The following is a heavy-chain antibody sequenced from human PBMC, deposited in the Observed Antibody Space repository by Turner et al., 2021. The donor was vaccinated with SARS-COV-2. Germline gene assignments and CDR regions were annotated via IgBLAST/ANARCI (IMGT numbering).Heavy chain of an antibody. CDR2: ISYDGSNK. Sequence: QVQLVESGGGVVQPGRSLRLPCAASGFTFSSYAMHWVRQAPGRGLEWVALISYDGSNKYYADSVKGRFTISRDNSKNKLYLQMNSLRAEDTAVYYCARDSGSQLDYWGQGTLVTVSS. J-gene: IGHJ4*02. CDR1: GFTFSSYA. D-gene: IGHD1-26*01. V-gene: IGHV3-30*04. CDR3: ARDSGSQLDY.